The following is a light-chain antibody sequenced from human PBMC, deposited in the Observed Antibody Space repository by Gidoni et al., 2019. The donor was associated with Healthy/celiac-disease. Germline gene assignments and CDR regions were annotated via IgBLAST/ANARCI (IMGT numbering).Light chain of an antibody. V-gene: IGKV4-1*01. CDR1: QSVLYSSNNKNY. J-gene: IGKJ1*01. CDR3: QQYYSTPRT. Sequence: DIVLTQSPDSLAVSLGERATINCKSSQSVLYSSNNKNYLAWYQQKPGQPPKLLICWESTRESGVPDRFSGSGSGTDFTLTISSLQAEDGAVYYCQQYYSTPRTFXQXTKVEIK. CDR2: WES.